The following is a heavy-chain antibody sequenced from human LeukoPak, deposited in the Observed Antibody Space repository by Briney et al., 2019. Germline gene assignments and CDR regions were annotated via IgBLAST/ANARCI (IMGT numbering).Heavy chain of an antibody. J-gene: IGHJ6*03. CDR1: GGSISSYY. Sequence: PSETLSLTCTVSGGSISSYYWSWIRQPPAKGLEWIGYIYYSGSTNYNPSLKSRVTISVDTSKNQFSLKLSSVTAADTAVYYCARVYYDILTGYYKEDYYYYYMDVWGKGTTVTISS. D-gene: IGHD3-9*01. V-gene: IGHV4-59*01. CDR3: ARVYYDILTGYYKEDYYYYYMDV. CDR2: IYYSGST.